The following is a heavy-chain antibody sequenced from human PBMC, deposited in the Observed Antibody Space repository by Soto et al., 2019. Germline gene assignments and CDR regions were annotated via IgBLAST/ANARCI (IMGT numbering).Heavy chain of an antibody. V-gene: IGHV4-34*01. CDR3: AGSYGSSWYMTFDY. CDR1: GESFSGYY. D-gene: IGHD6-13*01. Sequence: QVQLQQWGAGLLKPSETLSLTCAVYGESFSGYYWSWIRQPPGKGLEWIGEINHSGSTNYNPSLKSRVTISVDTSKNQFSLKLSSVTSADTAVYYSAGSYGSSWYMTFDYWGQGTLVTVSS. J-gene: IGHJ4*02. CDR2: INHSGST.